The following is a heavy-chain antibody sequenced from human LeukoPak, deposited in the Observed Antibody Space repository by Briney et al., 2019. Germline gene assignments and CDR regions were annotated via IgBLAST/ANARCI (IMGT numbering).Heavy chain of an antibody. CDR2: INHSGST. Sequence: PSETLSLTCAVYGGSFSGYYWSWIRQPPGKELEWIGEINHSGSTNYNPSLKSRVTISVDTSKNQFSLKLSSVTAADTAVYYCASRVSRQQLVLRAFDIWGQGTMVTVSS. J-gene: IGHJ3*02. D-gene: IGHD6-13*01. CDR1: GGSFSGYY. CDR3: ASRVSRQQLVLRAFDI. V-gene: IGHV4-34*01.